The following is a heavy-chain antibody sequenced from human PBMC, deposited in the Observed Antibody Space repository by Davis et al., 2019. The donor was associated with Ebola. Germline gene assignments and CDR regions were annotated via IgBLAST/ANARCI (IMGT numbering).Heavy chain of an antibody. CDR1: GYNFSNYG. Sequence: SVTVSCKASGYNFSNYGLNWVRQAPGQGLEWMGGIIPVFGTVTYAENYQGRLTITADDSTNTIYMELNNLTSEDTALYFCAREGTTGATWWFGPWGQGSLVIVSS. CDR2: IIPVFGTV. J-gene: IGHJ5*02. V-gene: IGHV1-69*13. CDR3: AREGTTGATWWFGP. D-gene: IGHD1-1*01.